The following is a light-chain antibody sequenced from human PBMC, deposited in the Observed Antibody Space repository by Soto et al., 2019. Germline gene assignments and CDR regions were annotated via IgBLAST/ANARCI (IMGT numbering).Light chain of an antibody. J-gene: IGKJ4*01. V-gene: IGKV4-1*01. CDR3: QQYYTTPPIS. Sequence: DIVMTQSPDSLAVSLGERATINCTSSQSLLFSSNNRNYLAWYQQKAGQPPKLLIYWASSRESGVPDRFSGSGSGTDFTLTISILQAEDVAVYYCQQYYTTPPISFGGGTKVEIK. CDR2: WAS. CDR1: QSLLFSSNNRNY.